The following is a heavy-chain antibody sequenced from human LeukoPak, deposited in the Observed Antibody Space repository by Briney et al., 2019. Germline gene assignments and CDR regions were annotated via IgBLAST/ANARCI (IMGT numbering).Heavy chain of an antibody. CDR3: AGSLAYCGGDCRLGDY. D-gene: IGHD2-21*02. CDR2: INTVGTT. J-gene: IGHJ4*02. CDR1: GFTVSNNY. V-gene: IGHV3-66*01. Sequence: AGGSLRLSCAASGFTVSNNYMGWVRQAPGKGLEWVSVINTVGTTYYADSVRGRFTISRDNSKNTLYLQMNSLRVEDTAVYYCAGSLAYCGGDCRLGDYWGQGTLVTVSS.